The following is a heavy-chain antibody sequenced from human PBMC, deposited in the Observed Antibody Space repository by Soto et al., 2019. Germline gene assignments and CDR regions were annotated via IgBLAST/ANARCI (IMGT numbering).Heavy chain of an antibody. CDR2: MNPSSVKT. J-gene: IGHJ4*02. V-gene: IGHV1-8*01. Sequence: QVQLVQSGAEVKTPGASVKVSCKASGYTFTDYDINWVRQAPGQGLEWVGRMNPSSVKTDYAQNFQARVTMTRDTSISTAYLELSNLGYEDTAVFYCSTWGRDGWYTGFFWGQGTLVTVAS. D-gene: IGHD6-19*01. CDR3: STWGRDGWYTGFF. CDR1: GYTFTDYD.